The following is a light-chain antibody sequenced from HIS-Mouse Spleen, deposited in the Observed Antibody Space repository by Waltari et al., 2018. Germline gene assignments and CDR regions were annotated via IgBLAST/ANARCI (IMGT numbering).Light chain of an antibody. CDR2: DVS. J-gene: IGLJ2*01. CDR3: QVWDSSSDHVV. CDR1: SSDVGGYNY. Sequence: QSALTQPASVSGSPVQSITISCTGTSSDVGGYNYVSWYQQHPGKAPKLMIYDVSNRPSGVSNRFSGSNSGNTATLTISRVEAGDEADYYCQVWDSSSDHVVFGGGTKLTVL. V-gene: IGLV2-14*03.